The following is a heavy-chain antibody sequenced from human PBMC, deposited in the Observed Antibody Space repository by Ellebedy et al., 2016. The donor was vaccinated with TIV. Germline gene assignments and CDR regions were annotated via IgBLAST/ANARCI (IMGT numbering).Heavy chain of an antibody. CDR3: ATDGSYGDYLSPAHASVM. J-gene: IGHJ3*02. Sequence: GGSLRLSCAASGFSFRSYWMTWVRQAPGKGLEWVANINQDATKTFYVDSVEGRFTISRDNSKNYLFLQMNSLGVEDTAVYYCATDGSYGDYLSPAHASVMWGQGTLVSVSS. CDR2: INQDATKT. V-gene: IGHV3-7*01. CDR1: GFSFRSYW. D-gene: IGHD4-17*01.